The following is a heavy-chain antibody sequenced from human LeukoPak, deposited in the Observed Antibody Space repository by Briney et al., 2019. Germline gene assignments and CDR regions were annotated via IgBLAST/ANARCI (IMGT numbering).Heavy chain of an antibody. CDR1: GGSISSYY. Sequence: SETLSLTCTVSGGSISSYYWSWIRQPAGKGLEWIGRIYTSGSTNYNPSLKSRVTMSVDTSKNQFSLKLSSVTAADTAVYYCARDHQSGGWSYWYFDLWGRGTLVTVPS. CDR2: IYTSGST. J-gene: IGHJ2*01. D-gene: IGHD6-19*01. V-gene: IGHV4-4*07. CDR3: ARDHQSGGWSYWYFDL.